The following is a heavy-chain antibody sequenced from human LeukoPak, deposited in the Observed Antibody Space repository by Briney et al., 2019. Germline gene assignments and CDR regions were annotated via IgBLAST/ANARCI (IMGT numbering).Heavy chain of an antibody. CDR3: ASLRLGSSWADY. D-gene: IGHD6-13*01. CDR1: GGSISSYY. V-gene: IGHV4-59*08. Sequence: SETLSLTCTVSGGSISSYYWTWIRQPPGKGLEWIGYIYYSGNTDYNPSLKSRVSISLDTSKNQFSLKLSSVTAADTAVYYCASLRLGSSWADYWGQGTLVTVSS. CDR2: IYYSGNT. J-gene: IGHJ4*02.